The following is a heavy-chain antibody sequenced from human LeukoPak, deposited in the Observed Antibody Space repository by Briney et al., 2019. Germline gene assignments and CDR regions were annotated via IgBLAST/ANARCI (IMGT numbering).Heavy chain of an antibody. CDR2: IRYDGGDT. J-gene: IGHJ4*02. CDR1: GFSFSSFG. D-gene: IGHD2/OR15-2a*01. V-gene: IGHV3-30*02. CDR3: AKKREGSIAPPDY. Sequence: GRSLILSCVASGFSFSSFGMHWVRQAPGKGLEWVAYIRYDGGDTDYADSVKGRFTISRENSRNTLFLQMNSLRGDDTSVYYCAKKREGSIAPPDYWGQGTLVTVSS.